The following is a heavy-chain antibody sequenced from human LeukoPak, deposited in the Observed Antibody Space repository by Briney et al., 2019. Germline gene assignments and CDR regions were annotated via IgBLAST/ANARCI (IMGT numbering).Heavy chain of an antibody. D-gene: IGHD6-13*01. V-gene: IGHV4-31*03. CDR2: IYYSGST. Sequence: PSQTLSLTCTVSGGSISSGGYYWSWIRQHPGKGLEWIGYIYYSGSTYYNPSLKSRVTISVDTSKNQFSLKLTSVTAADTALYYCARHTGQLVEGDFDYWGQGTLVTVSS. CDR1: GGSISSGGYY. J-gene: IGHJ4*02. CDR3: ARHTGQLVEGDFDY.